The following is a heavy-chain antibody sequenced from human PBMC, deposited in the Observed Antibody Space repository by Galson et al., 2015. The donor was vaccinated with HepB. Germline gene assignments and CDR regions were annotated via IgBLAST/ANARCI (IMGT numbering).Heavy chain of an antibody. D-gene: IGHD3-10*01. J-gene: IGHJ5*01. CDR2: ISVSNTYT. Sequence: PRLSCRFSGVIIGDDSMSWFRPAGGKGLEWISYISVSNTYTKYADSVKGRFTISRDNAKNSLYLQMNSLRAEDTAIYYCARALSVYYGPEWFYWFDSWGQGTLVTVSS. CDR1: GVIIGDDS. V-gene: IGHV3-11*06. CDR3: ARALSVYYGPEWFYWFDS.